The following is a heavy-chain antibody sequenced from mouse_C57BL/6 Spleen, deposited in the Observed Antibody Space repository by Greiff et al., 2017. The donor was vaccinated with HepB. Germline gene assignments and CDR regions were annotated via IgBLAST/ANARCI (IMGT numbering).Heavy chain of an antibody. J-gene: IGHJ3*01. CDR1: GYTFTSYW. V-gene: IGHV1-69*01. D-gene: IGHD2-3*01. CDR2: IDPSDSYT. CDR3: ARAGGDGYPFAY. Sequence: QVQLQQPGAELVMPGASVKLSCKASGYTFTSYWMHWVKQRPGQGLEWIGEIDPSDSYTNYNQKFKGKSTLTVDKSSSTAYMQLSSLTSEDSAVYYCARAGGDGYPFAYWGQGTLVTVSA.